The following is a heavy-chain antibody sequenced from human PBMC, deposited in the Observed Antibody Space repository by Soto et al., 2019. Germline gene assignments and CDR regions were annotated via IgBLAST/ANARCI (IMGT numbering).Heavy chain of an antibody. Sequence: PGGSLRLSCAASGFTFSSYGMHWVRQAPGKGLEWVAVISYDGSNKYYADSVKGRFTISRDNSKNTLYLQMNSLRAEDTAVYYCATPGGPSGSPPTYYFDYWGQGTLVTVSS. V-gene: IGHV3-30*03. J-gene: IGHJ4*02. CDR2: ISYDGSNK. D-gene: IGHD1-26*01. CDR1: GFTFSSYG. CDR3: ATPGGPSGSPPTYYFDY.